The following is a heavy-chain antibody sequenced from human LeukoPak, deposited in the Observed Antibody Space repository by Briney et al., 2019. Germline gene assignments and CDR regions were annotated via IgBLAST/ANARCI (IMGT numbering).Heavy chain of an antibody. Sequence: ASVKVSCKASGYTFSGYFVHWVRQAPGQGLEWMGWINAGSGDTEFAQKFQGRVTMTRDTFVSTAYMEVSGLTSDDTAMYYCARDLSSTPNWELDYWGQGTLVTVSS. D-gene: IGHD1-1*01. CDR3: ARDLSSTPNWELDY. CDR1: GYTFSGYF. J-gene: IGHJ4*02. V-gene: IGHV1-2*02. CDR2: INAGSGDT.